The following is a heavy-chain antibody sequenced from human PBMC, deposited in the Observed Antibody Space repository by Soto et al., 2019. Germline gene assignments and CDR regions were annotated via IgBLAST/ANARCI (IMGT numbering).Heavy chain of an antibody. V-gene: IGHV4-39*01. CDR3: ARNMVRGVIPDY. Sequence: QLQLQESGPGLVKPSETLSLTCTVSGGSISSSSYYWGWIRQPPGKGLEWIGSIYYSGSTYYNPSLKSRVSISVDTSKNQFSLKLSSVTAADTAVYYCARNMVRGVIPDYWGQGTLVTVSS. D-gene: IGHD3-10*01. J-gene: IGHJ4*02. CDR2: IYYSGST. CDR1: GGSISSSSYY.